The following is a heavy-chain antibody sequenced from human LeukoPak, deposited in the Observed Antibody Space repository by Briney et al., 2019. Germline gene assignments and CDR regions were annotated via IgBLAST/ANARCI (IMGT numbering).Heavy chain of an antibody. Sequence: GGSLRLSCAASGFTVSSNYMSWVRQAPGKGLEWVSVIYSGGSTYYADSVKGRFTISRDNSKNTLYLQMNSLRAEDTAVYYCVRGEMATIFGYWGQGTLVTVSS. CDR3: VRGEMATIFGY. D-gene: IGHD5-24*01. CDR2: IYSGGST. V-gene: IGHV3-66*02. J-gene: IGHJ4*02. CDR1: GFTVSSNY.